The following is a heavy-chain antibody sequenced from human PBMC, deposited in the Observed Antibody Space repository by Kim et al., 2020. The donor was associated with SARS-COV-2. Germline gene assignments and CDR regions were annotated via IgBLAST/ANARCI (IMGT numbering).Heavy chain of an antibody. D-gene: IGHD2-15*01. J-gene: IGHJ6*02. Sequence: YVDSLNVRVTISRDNAENSLFLQMRSLRAEDTAIYYCAIVMGGGAWSMDVWGQGTAVTVSS. CDR3: AIVMGGGAWSMDV. V-gene: IGHV3-7*01.